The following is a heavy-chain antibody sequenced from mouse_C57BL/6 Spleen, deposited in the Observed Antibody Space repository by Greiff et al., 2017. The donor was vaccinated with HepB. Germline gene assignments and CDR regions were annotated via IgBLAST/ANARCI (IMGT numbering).Heavy chain of an antibody. V-gene: IGHV1-80*01. CDR2: IYPGDGDT. Sequence: VQLQQSGAELVKPGASVKISCKASGYAFSSYWMNWVKQRPGKGLEWIGQIYPGDGDTNYNGKFKGKATLTADKSSSTAYMQLSSLTSEDSAVYFCARLGITTVVATTDVWGTGTTVTVSS. J-gene: IGHJ1*03. CDR1: GYAFSSYW. D-gene: IGHD1-1*01. CDR3: ARLGITTVVATTDV.